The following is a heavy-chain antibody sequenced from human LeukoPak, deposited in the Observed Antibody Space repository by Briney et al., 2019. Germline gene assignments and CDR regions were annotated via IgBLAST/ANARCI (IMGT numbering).Heavy chain of an antibody. CDR2: INHSGST. V-gene: IGHV4-34*01. Sequence: SETLSLTCAVYGGSFSGYYWSWIRQPPGKGLEWIGEINHSGSTNYNPSLKSRVTISVDTSKNQFSLKLSSVTAADTAVYYCARSNPAYSSSWVDYWGQGTLVTVSS. J-gene: IGHJ4*02. D-gene: IGHD6-13*01. CDR3: ARSNPAYSSSWVDY. CDR1: GGSFSGYY.